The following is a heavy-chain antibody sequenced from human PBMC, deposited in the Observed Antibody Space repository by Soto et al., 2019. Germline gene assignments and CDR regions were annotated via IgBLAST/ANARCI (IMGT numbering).Heavy chain of an antibody. V-gene: IGHV4-34*01. D-gene: IGHD2-15*01. J-gene: IGHJ4*02. CDR2: INHSGST. CDR1: GGSFSGYY. CDR3: ARGGKGMYCSGGSCYSRGVRGEEKFDY. Sequence: SETLSLTCAVYGGSFSGYYWSWIRQPPGKGLEWIGEINHSGSTNYNPSLKSRVTISVDTSKNQFSLKLSSVTAADTAVYYCARGGKGMYCSGGSCYSRGVRGEEKFDYWGQGTLVTVSS.